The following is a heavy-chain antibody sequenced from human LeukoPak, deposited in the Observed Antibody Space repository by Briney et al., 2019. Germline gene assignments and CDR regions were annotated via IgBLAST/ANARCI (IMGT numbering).Heavy chain of an antibody. CDR1: GGSFSGYY. Sequence: SETLSLTCAVYGGSFSGYYWSWIRQPPGKGLEWIGEINHSASTNYNPSLKSRVTISVDTSKNQFSLKLSSVTVADTAVYYCARLGIVVVPAAISGMDVWGKGTTVTVSS. D-gene: IGHD2-2*02. CDR2: INHSAST. V-gene: IGHV4-34*01. CDR3: ARLGIVVVPAAISGMDV. J-gene: IGHJ6*04.